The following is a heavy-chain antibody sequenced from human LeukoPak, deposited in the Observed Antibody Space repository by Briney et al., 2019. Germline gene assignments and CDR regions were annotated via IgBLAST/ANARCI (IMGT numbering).Heavy chain of an antibody. CDR3: ARDMDYYGSGNYYNSRWFDP. V-gene: IGHV6-1*01. CDR2: TYYRSKYYN. CDR1: GDSVSNNSVA. Sequence: PSQTLSLTCAISGDSVSNNSVAWNWIRHSPSRGLEWLGSTYYRSKYYNDYAVSVKSRITINPETAKNQFSLQLNSVTPEDTAVYYCARDMDYYGSGNYYNSRWFDPWGQGTLVTVSS. D-gene: IGHD3-10*01. J-gene: IGHJ5*02.